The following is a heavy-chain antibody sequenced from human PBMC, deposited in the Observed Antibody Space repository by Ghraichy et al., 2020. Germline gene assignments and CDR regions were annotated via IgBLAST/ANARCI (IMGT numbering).Heavy chain of an antibody. D-gene: IGHD6-13*01. CDR2: ISYDGSNK. V-gene: IGHV3-30-3*01. Sequence: GESLNISCAASGFTFSSYAMHWVRQAPGKGLEWVAVISYDGSNKYYADSVKGRFTISRDNSKNTLYLQMNSLRAEDTAVYYCARVSSSWYALYFQHWGQGTLVTVSS. CDR1: GFTFSSYA. CDR3: ARVSSSWYALYFQH. J-gene: IGHJ1*01.